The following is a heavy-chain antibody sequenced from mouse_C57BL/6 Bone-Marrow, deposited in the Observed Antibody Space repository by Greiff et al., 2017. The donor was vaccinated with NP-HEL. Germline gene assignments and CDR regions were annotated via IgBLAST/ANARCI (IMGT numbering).Heavy chain of an antibody. CDR1: GYTFTDYY. CDR3: ARLLYYDYDGGPWFAY. J-gene: IGHJ3*01. Sequence: EVKLQQSGPELVKPGASVKISCKASGYTFTDYYMNWVKQSHGKSLEWIGDINPNNGGTSYNQKFKGKATLTVDKSSSTAYMELRSLTSEDSAVYYCARLLYYDYDGGPWFAYWGQGTLVTVSA. D-gene: IGHD2-4*01. V-gene: IGHV1-26*01. CDR2: INPNNGGT.